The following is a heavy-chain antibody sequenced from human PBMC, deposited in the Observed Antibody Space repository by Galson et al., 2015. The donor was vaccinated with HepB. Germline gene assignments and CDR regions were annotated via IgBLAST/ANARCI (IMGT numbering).Heavy chain of an antibody. V-gene: IGHV3-23*01. J-gene: IGHJ4*02. Sequence: SLRLSCAASGFTFSSYSMNWVRQAPGKGLEWVSAISGSGGSTYYADSVRGRFTISRDNSKNTLYLQMNSLRAEDTAVYYCARARGIAVAVGDYWGQGTLVTVSS. CDR3: ARARGIAVAVGDY. CDR1: GFTFSSYS. D-gene: IGHD6-19*01. CDR2: ISGSGGST.